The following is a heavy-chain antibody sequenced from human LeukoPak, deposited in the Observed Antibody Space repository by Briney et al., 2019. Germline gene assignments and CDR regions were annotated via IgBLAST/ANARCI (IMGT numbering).Heavy chain of an antibody. CDR3: ARDALSMNGFDF. CDR1: GFTVGSNY. D-gene: IGHD3-16*01. J-gene: IGHJ3*01. Sequence: GGSLRLSCAASGFTVGSNYMSWVRQAPGKGLEWVSVIYSGTITYYADSVKGRFTISRDNSKNTVYLQMNSLRAEDTAVYFCARDALSMNGFDFWGQGTMVTVAS. V-gene: IGHV3-53*01. CDR2: IYSGTIT.